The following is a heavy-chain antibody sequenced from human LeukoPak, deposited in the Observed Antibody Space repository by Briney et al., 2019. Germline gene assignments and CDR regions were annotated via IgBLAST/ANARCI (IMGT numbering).Heavy chain of an antibody. CDR2: IRYDGNNQ. D-gene: IGHD5-18*01. CDR1: GFTFSSNG. CDR3: TKEEQQLWFFDY. J-gene: IGHJ4*02. V-gene: IGHV3-30*02. Sequence: GGSLRLSRAASGFTFSSNGMHWVRQAPGKGLEWVAFIRYDGNNQYYADSVKGRFTISGDNSKNTLYLQMNSLRAEDTAVYYCTKEEQQLWFFDYWGQGTLVTVSS.